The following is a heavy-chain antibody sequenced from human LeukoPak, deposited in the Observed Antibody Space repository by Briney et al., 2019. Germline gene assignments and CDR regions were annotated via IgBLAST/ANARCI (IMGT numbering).Heavy chain of an antibody. V-gene: IGHV3-7*01. CDR2: INQGGSEE. D-gene: IGHD1-26*01. J-gene: IGHJ3*01. Sequence: GGSLRLSCAASGFTFRTYWMSWIRQAPGNEPEWVADINQGGSEEYYLQSVQGRFTVSRDNAQNAVFLQMTYLRADDTAVYYCARWKMELERNAFDFWGQGTVVTVSS. CDR1: GFTFRTYW. CDR3: ARWKMELERNAFDF.